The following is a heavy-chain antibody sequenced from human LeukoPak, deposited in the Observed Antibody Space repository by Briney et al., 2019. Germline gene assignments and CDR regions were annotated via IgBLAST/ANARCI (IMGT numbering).Heavy chain of an antibody. J-gene: IGHJ4*02. Sequence: GGSLRLSCEVSGFIFSSYWMSWVRQAPGKGLEWVGNTNQEGSERNHGDSVNGRFTISRDNSKNTLYLQMNSLRAEDTAVYYCARGPSGYHNTGGQGTLVTVSS. CDR2: TNQEGSER. CDR1: GFIFSSYW. D-gene: IGHD5-12*01. CDR3: ARGPSGYHNT. V-gene: IGHV3-7*01.